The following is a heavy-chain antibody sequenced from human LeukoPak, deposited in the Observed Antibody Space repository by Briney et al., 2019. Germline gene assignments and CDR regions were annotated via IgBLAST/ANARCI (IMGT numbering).Heavy chain of an antibody. CDR1: GYTFTGYY. CDR3: ARGSSRWYVGPPLDY. Sequence: ASVKVSCKASGYTFTGYYMHWVRQAPGQGLEWMGWINPNNGGTNYAQKFQGRVTMTRGTSISTAYMELSRLTSDDTAVYYCARGSSRWYVGPPLDYWGQGTLVTVSS. CDR2: INPNNGGT. V-gene: IGHV1-2*02. J-gene: IGHJ4*02. D-gene: IGHD6-13*01.